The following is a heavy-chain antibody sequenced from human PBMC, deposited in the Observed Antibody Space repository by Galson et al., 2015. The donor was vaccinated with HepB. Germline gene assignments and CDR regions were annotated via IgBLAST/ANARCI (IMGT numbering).Heavy chain of an antibody. V-gene: IGHV3-23*01. CDR3: AKDSDYGDYGFDY. CDR1: GFTFSSYA. CDR2: ISGSGGST. Sequence: SLRLSCAASGFTFSSYAMSWVRQAPGKGLEWVSAISGSGGSTYYADSVKGRFTISRDNSKNTLYLQMNSLRAGDTAVYYCAKDSDYGDYGFDYWGQGTLVTVSS. J-gene: IGHJ4*02. D-gene: IGHD4-17*01.